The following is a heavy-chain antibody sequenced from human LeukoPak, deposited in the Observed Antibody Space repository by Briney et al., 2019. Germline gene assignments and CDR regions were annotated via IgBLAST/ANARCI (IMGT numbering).Heavy chain of an antibody. J-gene: IGHJ6*03. D-gene: IGHD6-13*01. CDR3: VRDPSYGSSWYYYMDV. CDR1: EFTFVRYA. CDR2: ISSSSFKI. Sequence: PGGSLRLSCAASEFTFVRYAMNWVRQAPGKGLEGVSYISSSSFKIGYADSVKGRFTISRDNSKNSLYLQMDSLRVEDTAVYYCVRDPSYGSSWYYYMDVWGKGTTVTASS. V-gene: IGHV3-48*04.